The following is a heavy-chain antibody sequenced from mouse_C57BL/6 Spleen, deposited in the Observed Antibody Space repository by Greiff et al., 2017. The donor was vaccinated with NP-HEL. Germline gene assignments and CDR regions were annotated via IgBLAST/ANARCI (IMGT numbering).Heavy chain of an antibody. CDR3: ARGLITTVVMDY. J-gene: IGHJ4*01. V-gene: IGHV1-80*01. D-gene: IGHD1-1*01. CDR2: IYPGDGDT. Sequence: QVQLKESGAELVKPGASVKISCKASGYAFSSYWMNWVKQRPGKGLEWIGQIYPGDGDTNYNGKFKGKATLTADKSSSTAYMQLSSLTSEDSAVYFCARGLITTVVMDYWGQGTSVTVSS. CDR1: GYAFSSYW.